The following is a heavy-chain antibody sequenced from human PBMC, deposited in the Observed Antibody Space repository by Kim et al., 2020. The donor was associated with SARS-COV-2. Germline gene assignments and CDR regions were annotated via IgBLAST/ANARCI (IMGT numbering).Heavy chain of an antibody. Sequence: SETLSLTCTVSGGSISSSSYYWGWIRQPPGKGLEWIGSIYYSGSTYYNPSLKSRVTISVDTSKNQFSLKLSSVTAADTAVYYCARHFRGILAAAGDRFDPWGQGTLVTVSS. J-gene: IGHJ5*02. CDR1: GGSISSSSYY. CDR3: ARHFRGILAAAGDRFDP. CDR2: IYYSGST. D-gene: IGHD7-27*01. V-gene: IGHV4-39*01.